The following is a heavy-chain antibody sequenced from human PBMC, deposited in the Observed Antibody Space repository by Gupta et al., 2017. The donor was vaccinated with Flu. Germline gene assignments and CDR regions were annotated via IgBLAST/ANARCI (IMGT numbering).Heavy chain of an antibody. CDR2: ISTDGRDY. Sequence: VQLVESVGGVVQPGRSLRPSCAAPGFAFSMNAMHWARQAPGKGLEWVAVISTDGRDYYYTDSVKGRFTISRDNSKNTLYLQMNSLRPEDTAMYYCAKDVRRAAAYYFDYWGQGTLITVSS. J-gene: IGHJ4*02. CDR3: AKDVRRAAAYYFDY. V-gene: IGHV3-30*18. D-gene: IGHD6-25*01. CDR1: GFAFSMNA.